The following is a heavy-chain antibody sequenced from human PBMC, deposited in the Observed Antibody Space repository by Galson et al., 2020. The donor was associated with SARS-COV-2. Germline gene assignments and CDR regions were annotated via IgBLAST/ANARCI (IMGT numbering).Heavy chain of an antibody. V-gene: IGHV3-21*01. D-gene: IGHD3-3*01. CDR1: GFTFSSYS. J-gene: IGHJ6*02. CDR3: ASYYDFWSGYYTNYYYGMDV. Sequence: GGSLRLSCAASGFTFSSYSMNWVRQAPGKGLEWVSSISSSSSYIYYADSVKGRFTISRDNAKNSLYLQMNSLRAEDTAVYYCASYYDFWSGYYTNYYYGMDVWGQGTTVTVSS. CDR2: ISSSSSYI.